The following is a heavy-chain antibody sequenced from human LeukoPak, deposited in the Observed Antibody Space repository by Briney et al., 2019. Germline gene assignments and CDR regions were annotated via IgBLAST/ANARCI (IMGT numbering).Heavy chain of an antibody. D-gene: IGHD3-10*01. CDR2: INAGNGNT. CDR3: ARDPSPGSYTVWFDP. CDR1: GYTFTSYA. V-gene: IGHV1-3*01. J-gene: IGHJ5*02. Sequence: AASVKVSCKASGYTFTSYAMHWVRQAPGQRLEWMGWINAGNGNTKYSQKFQGRVTITRDTSASTAYMELSSLRSEDTAVYYCARDPSPGSYTVWFDPWGQGTPVTVSS.